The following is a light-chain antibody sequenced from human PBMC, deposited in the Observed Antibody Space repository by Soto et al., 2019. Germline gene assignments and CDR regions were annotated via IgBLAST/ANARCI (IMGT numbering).Light chain of an antibody. J-gene: IGKJ4*01. CDR3: QQYVWSPLT. Sequence: TQSSSTLYMATGARXTLXCRASQSVSSSFVGWYQQKPGEATRLIISESTRSASSIPDWCSGSGSGKDITPTISRLAPEYFAEYCCQQYVWSPLTFGGGTKLDIK. CDR1: QSVSSSF. V-gene: IGKV3-20*01. CDR2: EST.